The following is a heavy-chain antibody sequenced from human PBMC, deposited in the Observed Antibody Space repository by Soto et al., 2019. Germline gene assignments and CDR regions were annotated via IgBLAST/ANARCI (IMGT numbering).Heavy chain of an antibody. CDR2: IYHSGST. V-gene: IGHV4-39*01. J-gene: IGHJ4*02. CDR1: GGSISSSSYY. CDR3: AREMGGSIDY. Sequence: QLQLQGSGPGLVKPSETLSLTCTVSGGSISSSSYYWGWIRQPPGKGLEWIGTIYHSGSTYYKPSLKSRVTISVDTSKNQFSLKLNSVTAADTAIYYCAREMGGSIDYWGQGTLVTVSS. D-gene: IGHD1-26*01.